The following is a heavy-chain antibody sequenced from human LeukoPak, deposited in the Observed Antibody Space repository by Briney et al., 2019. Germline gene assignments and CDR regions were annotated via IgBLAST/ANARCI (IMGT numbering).Heavy chain of an antibody. CDR2: ISYDGSNK. CDR1: GFTFSSYA. CDR3: ARAEYTYYGMDV. J-gene: IGHJ6*02. V-gene: IGHV3-30-3*01. Sequence: GGSLRLSCAASGFTFSSYAMHWVRQAPGKGLEWVAVISYDGSNKYYADSVKGRFTISRDNSKNTLYLQMNSLRAEDTAVYYCARAEYTYYGMDVWGQGTTVTVSS. D-gene: IGHD1-14*01.